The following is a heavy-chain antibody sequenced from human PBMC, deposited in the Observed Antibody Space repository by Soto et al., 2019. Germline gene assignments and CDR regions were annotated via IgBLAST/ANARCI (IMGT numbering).Heavy chain of an antibody. CDR1: GFIFRTYG. V-gene: IGHV3-21*03. CDR2: IHSSGTFI. Sequence: EVQLVESGGGLVKPGGSLRLSCTASGFIFRTYGMTWVRQAPGKGLEWVSSIHSSGTFIYYADSVKGRFTISRDDAKNSLFLQMNSVRAEDRAVYYCGRAIGRGIIRAWGQGTLVTVSS. D-gene: IGHD3-10*01. J-gene: IGHJ5*02. CDR3: GRAIGRGIIRA.